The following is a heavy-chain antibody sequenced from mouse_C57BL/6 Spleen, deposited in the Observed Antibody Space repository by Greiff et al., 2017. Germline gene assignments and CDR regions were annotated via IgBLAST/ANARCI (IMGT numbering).Heavy chain of an antibody. CDR1: GYTFTGYC. V-gene: IGHV1-9*01. D-gene: IGHD2-2*01. Sequence: QVQLKQSGAELMKPGASVKLSCKATGYTFTGYCIEWVKQRPGHGLEWIGEILPGSGSTNYNEKFKVKATFTADTSSNTAYMQLSRLTTEDSAIYYGDRCGYDAGYAMGGWGQGTSVTVAS. CDR3: DRCGYDAGYAMGG. J-gene: IGHJ4*01. CDR2: ILPGSGST.